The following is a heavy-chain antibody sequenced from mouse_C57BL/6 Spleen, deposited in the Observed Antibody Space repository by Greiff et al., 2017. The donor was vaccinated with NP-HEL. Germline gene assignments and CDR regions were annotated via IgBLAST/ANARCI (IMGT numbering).Heavy chain of an antibody. CDR3: ARACDYYGSSYDD. CDR2: IYPGSGST. D-gene: IGHD1-1*01. J-gene: IGHJ2*01. CDR1: GYTFTSYW. V-gene: IGHV1-55*01. Sequence: QVQLQQPGAELVKPGASVKMSCKASGYTFTSYWITWVKQRPGQGLEWIGDIYPGSGSTNYNEKFKSKATLTVDTSSSTAYLQLSSLTTEDSAVYYCARACDYYGSSYDDWGQGTTLTVSS.